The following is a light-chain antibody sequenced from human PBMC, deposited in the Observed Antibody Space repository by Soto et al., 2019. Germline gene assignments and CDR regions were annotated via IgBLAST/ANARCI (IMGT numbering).Light chain of an antibody. J-gene: IGKJ1*01. CDR2: KTS. V-gene: IGKV1-5*03. Sequence: DIQMTQSPSTLSSSLGDRVTITCRASQSISNWLAWYQQKPGKAPKIPIYKTSSLESGVPSRFSGSGSGTEFTLTISSLQPDDFATYYCQQYNGYRWTFGQGTKVDIK. CDR1: QSISNW. CDR3: QQYNGYRWT.